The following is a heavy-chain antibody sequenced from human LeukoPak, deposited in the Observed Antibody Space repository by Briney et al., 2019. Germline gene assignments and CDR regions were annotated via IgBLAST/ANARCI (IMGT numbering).Heavy chain of an antibody. CDR2: IRYDGSNK. D-gene: IGHD3-3*01. CDR3: AKDHYDFWSGYRLYYYYYMDV. Sequence: PGGSLRLSCAASGFTFSSYGMHWVRQAPGKGLEGVAFIRYDGSNKYYADSVKGRFTISRDNSKNTLYLQMNSLRAEDTAVYYCAKDHYDFWSGYRLYYYYYMDVWGKGTTVTVSS. V-gene: IGHV3-30*02. CDR1: GFTFSSYG. J-gene: IGHJ6*03.